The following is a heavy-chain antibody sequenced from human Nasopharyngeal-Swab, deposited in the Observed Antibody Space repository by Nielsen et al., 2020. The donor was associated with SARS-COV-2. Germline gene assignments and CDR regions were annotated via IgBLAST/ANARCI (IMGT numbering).Heavy chain of an antibody. CDR2: IYPGDSDT. Sequence: GESLKISCKGSGSSFTSYWIGWVRQMPGKGLEWMGIIYPGDSDTRYSPSFQGQVTISADKSISTAYLQWSSLKASDTAMYYCARRDYYDTSGYSTEWFDPWGQGTLVTVSS. V-gene: IGHV5-51*01. CDR3: ARRDYYDTSGYSTEWFDP. J-gene: IGHJ5*02. D-gene: IGHD3-22*01. CDR1: GSSFTSYW.